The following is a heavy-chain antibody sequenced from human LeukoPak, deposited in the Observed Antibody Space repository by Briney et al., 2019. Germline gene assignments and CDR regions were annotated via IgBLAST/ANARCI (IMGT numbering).Heavy chain of an antibody. J-gene: IGHJ6*03. CDR1: GFTFNNYW. V-gene: IGHV3-7*01. Sequence: PGGSLRLSCAASGFTFNNYWISWVRQAPGKGLEWVANINQDGTDTNCVDSVKGRFTISRDNAKNSVYLQMNTLRAEDTAVYYCARLNYDFWSGVWEGYYMDVWGKGTTVTVSS. D-gene: IGHD3-3*01. CDR3: ARLNYDFWSGVWEGYYMDV. CDR2: INQDGTDT.